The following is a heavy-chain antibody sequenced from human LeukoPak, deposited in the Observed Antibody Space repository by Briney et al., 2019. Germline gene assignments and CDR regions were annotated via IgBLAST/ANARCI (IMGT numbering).Heavy chain of an antibody. CDR1: GFSFSNYA. J-gene: IGHJ4*02. CDR2: TSGSGSDT. D-gene: IGHD4-17*01. Sequence: GGSLRLSCVASGFSFSNYAMSWVRQAPGKGLEWVSGTSGSGSDTFYAESVKGRFTISRDNSENTLHLQMNSLRAEDTAIYYCVKDYSSVTSSILFDYWGQGILVTVSS. V-gene: IGHV3-23*01. CDR3: VKDYSSVTSSILFDY.